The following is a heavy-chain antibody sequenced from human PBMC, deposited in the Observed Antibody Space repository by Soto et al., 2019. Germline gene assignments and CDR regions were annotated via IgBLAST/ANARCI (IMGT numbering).Heavy chain of an antibody. J-gene: IGHJ6*02. CDR2: IIPIFGTA. D-gene: IGHD2-15*01. CDR3: ARSQGGSSSLDIYYYYYYGMDV. Sequence: QVQLVQSGAEVKKPGSSVKVSCKAPGGTFSSYAISWVRQAPGQGLEWMGGIIPIFGTANYAQKFQGRVTITADESQSTGYMELSSLRSEDTAVYYCARSQGGSSSLDIYYYYYYGMDVWGQGTTVTVSS. V-gene: IGHV1-69*01. CDR1: GGTFSSYA.